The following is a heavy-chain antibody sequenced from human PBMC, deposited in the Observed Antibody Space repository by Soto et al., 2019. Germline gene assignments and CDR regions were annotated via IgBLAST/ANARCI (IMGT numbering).Heavy chain of an antibody. CDR2: IYYSGST. V-gene: IGHV4-39*01. J-gene: IGHJ4*02. CDR3: ASVSVADSSFDY. CDR1: GGSISSSSYY. D-gene: IGHD6-19*01. Sequence: SETLSLTCTVSGGSISSSSYYWGWIRQPPGKGLEWIGSIYYSGSTYYNPSLKSRVTISVDTSKNQFSLKLSSVTAADTAVYYCASVSVADSSFDYWGQGTLVTVS.